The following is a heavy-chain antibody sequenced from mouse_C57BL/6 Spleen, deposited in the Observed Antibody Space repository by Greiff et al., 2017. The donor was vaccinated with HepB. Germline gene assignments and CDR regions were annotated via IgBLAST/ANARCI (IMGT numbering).Heavy chain of an antibody. Sequence: DVKLQESGPGLVKPSQSLSLTCSVTGYSITSGYYWNWIRQFPGNKLEWMGYISYDGSNNYNPSLKNRISITRDTSKNQFFLKLNSVTTEDTATYYCARDYPDYYAMDYWGQGTSVTVSS. CDR3: ARDYPDYYAMDY. CDR2: ISYDGSN. J-gene: IGHJ4*01. CDR1: GYSITSGYY. V-gene: IGHV3-6*01.